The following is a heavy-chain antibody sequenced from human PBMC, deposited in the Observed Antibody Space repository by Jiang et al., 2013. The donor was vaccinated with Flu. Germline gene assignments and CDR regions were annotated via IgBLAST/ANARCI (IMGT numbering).Heavy chain of an antibody. V-gene: IGHV5-51*01. CDR1: GYSFSNYW. CDR2: SILVTLIP. D-gene: IGHD5-12*01. Sequence: SLEVSCKGSGYSFSNYWIGWVRQMPGKGLEWMGSSILVTLIPDTVRPSQGQVTISADKSTSTAHLHYSSLKASDTAMYYCVRREGYSFGYGPGGTHDTFDIWGQGTMITVSS. J-gene: IGHJ3*02. CDR3: VRREGYSFGYGPGGTHDTFDI.